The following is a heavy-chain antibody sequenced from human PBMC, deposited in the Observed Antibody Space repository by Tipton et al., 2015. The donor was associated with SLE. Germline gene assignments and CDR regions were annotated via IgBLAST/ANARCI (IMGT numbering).Heavy chain of an antibody. J-gene: IGHJ4*02. CDR1: GFTFSNYA. V-gene: IGHV3-23*03. D-gene: IGHD6-19*01. CDR2: IYSGATST. CDR3: ATRQGSGWYQSFDY. Sequence: SLRLSCAASGFTFSNYAMAWVRQAPGKGLEWVSCIYSGATSTYYADSVKGRFTISRDNSKNTLYLQINNLRAEDTAIYFCATRQGSGWYQSFDYWGQGSLVTVSS.